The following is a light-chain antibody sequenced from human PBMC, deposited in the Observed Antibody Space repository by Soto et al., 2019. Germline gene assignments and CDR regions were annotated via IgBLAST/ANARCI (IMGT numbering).Light chain of an antibody. V-gene: IGKV3-20*01. J-gene: IGKJ1*01. CDR2: GVS. Sequence: EIVLTQSTGILSLSPGERVTLSCRASQTVSRNYLGWFQQKPGRAPRLLIYGVSSRADGIPDRFTGSGSGTDFTLTISRLEPEDFAVYYCQQYGSSRGTFGQGTKVDIK. CDR1: QTVSRNY. CDR3: QQYGSSRGT.